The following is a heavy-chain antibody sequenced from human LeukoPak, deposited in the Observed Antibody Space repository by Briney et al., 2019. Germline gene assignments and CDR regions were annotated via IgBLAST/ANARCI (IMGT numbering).Heavy chain of an antibody. CDR3: ARSGIGATEIDY. V-gene: IGHV3-11*06. CDR2: ISGRGNYV. CDR1: GFTFSDYF. D-gene: IGHD6-13*01. J-gene: IGHJ4*02. Sequence: PGGSLRLSCAASGFTFSDYFMSWVRQAPGKGLEWLSYISGRGNYVDYAESLKGRITNSRDNAKNSLYLQMNSLRAEDTAVYYCARSGIGATEIDYWGQGTLVTVSS.